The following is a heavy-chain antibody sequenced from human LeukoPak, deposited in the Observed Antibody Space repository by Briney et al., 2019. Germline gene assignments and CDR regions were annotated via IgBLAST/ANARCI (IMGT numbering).Heavy chain of an antibody. V-gene: IGHV3-11*01. CDR2: ISSSGGSI. J-gene: IGHJ4*02. CDR3: ARRRDYFDY. CDR1: GFDLSDYY. Sequence: PGGSLRLSCVASGFDLSDYYMSWIRQAPGKGLEWISYISSSGGSIYFADSVKGRFTMSRDNARGSLYLQMNSLRADDTAIYYCARRRDYFDYWGQGTLVTVSS.